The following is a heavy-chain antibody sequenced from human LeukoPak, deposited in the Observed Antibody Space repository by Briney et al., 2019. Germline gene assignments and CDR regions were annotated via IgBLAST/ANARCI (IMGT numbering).Heavy chain of an antibody. CDR3: ASPEENSDYYFVY. V-gene: IGHV1-69*01. D-gene: IGHD4-11*01. CDR2: IIPLFGRA. J-gene: IGHJ4*02. Sequence: SLKVSRKASGGTFRNYAISWVRQAPGQGLEWMGGIIPLFGRAEYAQKFQGRVTITADESTRTVYLELSSLRSEDTAVYYCASPEENSDYYFVYWGQGTLVTVSS. CDR1: GGTFRNYA.